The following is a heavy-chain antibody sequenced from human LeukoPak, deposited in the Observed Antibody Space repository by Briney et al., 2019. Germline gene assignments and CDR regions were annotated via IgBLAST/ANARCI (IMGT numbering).Heavy chain of an antibody. J-gene: IGHJ4*02. V-gene: IGHV4-34*01. Sequence: SETLSLTCAVYGGSFSGYYWSWIRQPPGKGLEWIGEINHSGSTYYNPSLKSRVTISVDTSKNQFSLKLSSVTAADTAVYYCARAWDSSSWYYVGATIFDYWGQGTLVTVSS. D-gene: IGHD6-13*01. CDR2: INHSGST. CDR3: ARAWDSSSWYYVGATIFDY. CDR1: GGSFSGYY.